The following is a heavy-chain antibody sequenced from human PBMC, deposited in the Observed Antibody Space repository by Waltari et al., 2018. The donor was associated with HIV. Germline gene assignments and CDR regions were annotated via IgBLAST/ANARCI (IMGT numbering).Heavy chain of an antibody. J-gene: IGHJ4*02. V-gene: IGHV3-23*04. D-gene: IGHD6-13*01. Sequence: EVQVVESGGGLVQPGGSLGLSCAASGFTFSSYAMTWVRQAPGKGLEWVSGISGSGGSTNYADSVKGRFTISRDNSKNTLYLQMNSLRAEDTAVYYCAKGLFSGNDYWGQGTLVTVSS. CDR1: GFTFSSYA. CDR3: AKGLFSGNDY. CDR2: ISGSGGST.